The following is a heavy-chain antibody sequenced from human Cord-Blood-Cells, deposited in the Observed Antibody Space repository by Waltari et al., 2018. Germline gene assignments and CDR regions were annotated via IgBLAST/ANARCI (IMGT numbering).Heavy chain of an antibody. D-gene: IGHD3-10*01. CDR3: ARTGRDYAFDI. CDR2: INPNSG. V-gene: IGHV1-2*02. J-gene: IGHJ3*02. Sequence: QVQLVQSGAEVQKPGASVKVSCKASGYTFTGYYMHWVRQAPGQGLEWMGWINPNSGDTSISTTYMELSRLRSDDTAVYYCARTGRDYAFDIWGQGTMVTVSS. CDR1: GYTFTGYY.